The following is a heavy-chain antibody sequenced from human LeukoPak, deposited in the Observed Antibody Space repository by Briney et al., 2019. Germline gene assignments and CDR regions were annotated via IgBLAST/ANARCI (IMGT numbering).Heavy chain of an antibody. D-gene: IGHD2-15*01. CDR3: TKAARYCSGGSCWDY. V-gene: IGHV4-59*01. CDR1: GDSISSYY. CDR2: IYYSGNT. J-gene: IGHJ4*02. Sequence: SETLSLTCTVSGDSISSYYWNLIRQPPGKGLEWIGYIYYSGNTDYNPSLKSRVTISLDTSKNQFSLKLTSVTAADTAIYYCTKAARYCSGGSCWDYWGQGTLVTVSS.